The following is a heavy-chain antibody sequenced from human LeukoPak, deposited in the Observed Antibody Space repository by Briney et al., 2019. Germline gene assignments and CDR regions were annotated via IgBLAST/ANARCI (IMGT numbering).Heavy chain of an antibody. V-gene: IGHV1-2*06. J-gene: IGHJ3*02. D-gene: IGHD1-1*01. Sequence: ASVKVSCKASGYTFTAFYIHWVRQAPGQGLKWMGRIIPNSGGTACAQNFQGRATMTRDTSITTAYMELSRLTSDDTAVYYCARWNDDGAFDIWGQGTMVTVSS. CDR1: GYTFTAFY. CDR3: ARWNDDGAFDI. CDR2: IIPNSGGT.